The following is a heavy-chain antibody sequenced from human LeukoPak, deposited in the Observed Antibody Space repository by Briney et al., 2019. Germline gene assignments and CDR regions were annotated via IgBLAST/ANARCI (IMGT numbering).Heavy chain of an antibody. Sequence: PGGSLRLSCAASGFTFSSYALSWVRQAPGKGMEWVSTVSGSGHTTYYADSVKGRFTISRDNSKNTLYLQMNSLRAEDTAVYYCAKGLTGCSSTSCYDYYYYGMDVWGQGTTVTVSS. D-gene: IGHD2-2*01. J-gene: IGHJ6*02. CDR1: GFTFSSYA. CDR2: VSGSGHTT. V-gene: IGHV3-23*01. CDR3: AKGLTGCSSTSCYDYYYYGMDV.